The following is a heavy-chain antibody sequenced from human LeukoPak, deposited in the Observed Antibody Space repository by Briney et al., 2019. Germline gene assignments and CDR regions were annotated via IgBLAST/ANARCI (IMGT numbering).Heavy chain of an antibody. CDR3: ASNMDYDSSGYSLDDY. V-gene: IGHV3-21*01. J-gene: IGHJ4*02. CDR1: GFTFSSYS. D-gene: IGHD3-22*01. Sequence: GGSLRLSCAASGFTFSSYSMSWVRQAPGKGLEWVSSISSSSSYIYYADSVKGRFTISRDNAKNSLYLQMNSLRAEDTAVYYCASNMDYDSSGYSLDDYWGQGTLVTVSS. CDR2: ISSSSSYI.